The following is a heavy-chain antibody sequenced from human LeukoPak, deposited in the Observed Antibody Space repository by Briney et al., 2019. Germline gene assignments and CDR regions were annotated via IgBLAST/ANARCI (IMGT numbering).Heavy chain of an antibody. CDR3: ARAWLTGYYSNWFDP. D-gene: IGHD3-9*01. Sequence: SETLSLTCAVSGGSISSGGYSWSWIRQPPGKGLEWIGYIYHSGSTYYNPSLKSRVTISVDRSKNQFSLKLSSVTAADTAVYYCARAWLTGYYSNWFDPWGQGTLVTVSS. V-gene: IGHV4-30-2*01. CDR2: IYHSGST. J-gene: IGHJ5*02. CDR1: GGSISSGGYS.